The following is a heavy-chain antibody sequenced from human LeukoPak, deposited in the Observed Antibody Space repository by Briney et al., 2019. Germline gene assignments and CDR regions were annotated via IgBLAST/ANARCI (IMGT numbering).Heavy chain of an antibody. D-gene: IGHD3-10*01. CDR3: ARAPAEGLLWLGEQDHPN. CDR2: IYYSGST. Sequence: SETLSLTCTVSGGSISSGGYYWSWIRQHPGKGLEWIGYIYYSGSTYYNPSLKSRVTISVDTSKNQFSLKLSSVTAADTAVYYCARAPAEGLLWLGEQDHPNWGQGTLVTVSS. J-gene: IGHJ4*02. V-gene: IGHV4-31*03. CDR1: GGSISSGGYY.